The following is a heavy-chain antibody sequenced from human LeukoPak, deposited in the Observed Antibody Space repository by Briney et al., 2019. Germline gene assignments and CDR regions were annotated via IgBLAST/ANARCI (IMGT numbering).Heavy chain of an antibody. CDR1: GYTFTDYY. CDR2: INPNSGGT. V-gene: IGHV1-2*06. CDR3: AASRDRIAAAGRDEFDY. D-gene: IGHD6-13*01. J-gene: IGHJ4*02. Sequence: GASVTVSCKASGYTFTDYYIHWVRQAPGQGLEWMGRINPNSGGTNYAQKFQGRVTMTRDTSISTAYMELSRLSSDDTAVYYCAASRDRIAAAGRDEFDYWGQGTLVTVSS.